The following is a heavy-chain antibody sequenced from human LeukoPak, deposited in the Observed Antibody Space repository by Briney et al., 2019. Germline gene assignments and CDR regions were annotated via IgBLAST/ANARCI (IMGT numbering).Heavy chain of an antibody. J-gene: IGHJ4*02. V-gene: IGHV4-39*01. D-gene: IGHD6-13*01. Sequence: SETLSLTCTVSGGSISSSSYYWGWIRQPPGKGLEWIGSIYYSCSTYYNPSLKSRVTISVDTSKNQFSLKLSSVTAADTAVYYCARQESSSWYVSSFGGERWGQGTLVTVSS. CDR2: IYYSCST. CDR3: ARQESSSWYVSSFGGER. CDR1: GGSISSSSYY.